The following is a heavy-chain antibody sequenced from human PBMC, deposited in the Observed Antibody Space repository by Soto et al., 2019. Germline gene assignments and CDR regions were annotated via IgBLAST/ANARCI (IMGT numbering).Heavy chain of an antibody. J-gene: IGHJ4*02. Sequence: QVQLVQSGAEVKKAGASVRLSCKASGYTFSSHYMHWVRQAPGQGLEWMGIINRTGGSTTYAQQFEGRLTMTSDTSTITVQMELNSLRSEDTAVYYCARDAPVQVSTTEPDYWRQGTLIAVSS. V-gene: IGHV1-46*01. D-gene: IGHD1-1*01. CDR1: GYTFSSHY. CDR3: ARDAPVQVSTTEPDY. CDR2: INRTGGST.